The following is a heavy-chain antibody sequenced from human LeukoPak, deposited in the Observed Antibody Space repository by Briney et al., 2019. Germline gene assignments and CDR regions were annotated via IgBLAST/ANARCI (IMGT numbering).Heavy chain of an antibody. J-gene: IGHJ4*02. CDR1: GFTFSDYY. Sequence: GGSLRLSCAASGFTFSDYYMSWIRQAPGKGLEWVSYISSSGSTIYYADSVKGRFTISRDNAKNSLYLQMNSLRAEDMALYYCAKGGVVVAANRFDYWGQGTLVTVSS. D-gene: IGHD2-15*01. CDR2: ISSSGSTI. CDR3: AKGGVVVAANRFDY. V-gene: IGHV3-11*01.